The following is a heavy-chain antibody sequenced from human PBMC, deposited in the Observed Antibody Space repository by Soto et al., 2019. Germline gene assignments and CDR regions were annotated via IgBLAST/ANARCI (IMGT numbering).Heavy chain of an antibody. J-gene: IGHJ5*02. CDR2: IYYSGST. D-gene: IGHD6-19*01. CDR3: AAVAGTEDWFDP. CDR1: GGSISSYY. Sequence: SETLSLTCTVSGGSISSYYWSWIRQPPGKGLEWIGYIYYSGSTNYNPSLKSRVTISVDTSKNQFSLKLSSVTAADTAVYYCAAVAGTEDWFDPWGQGTLVTVSS. V-gene: IGHV4-59*01.